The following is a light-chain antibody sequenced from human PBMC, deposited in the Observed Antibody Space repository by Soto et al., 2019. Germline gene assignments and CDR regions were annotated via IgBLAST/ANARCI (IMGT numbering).Light chain of an antibody. Sequence: ELVMTQSPANLSVSPGERATLYCRASQSVSSNLAWYQQKPGQAPRLLIYGASTRATGIPARFSGSGSGTEFTLTISSLQSEDCAVYYCHQDNNWPPGTFGQGTKVEIK. CDR3: HQDNNWPPGT. CDR1: QSVSSN. V-gene: IGKV3-15*01. CDR2: GAS. J-gene: IGKJ1*01.